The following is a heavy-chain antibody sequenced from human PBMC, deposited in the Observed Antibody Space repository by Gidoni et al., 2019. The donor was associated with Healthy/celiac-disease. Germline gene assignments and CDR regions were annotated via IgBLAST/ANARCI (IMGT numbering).Heavy chain of an antibody. J-gene: IGHJ4*02. CDR2: ISGSGGST. V-gene: IGHV3-23*01. Sequence: EVQLLESGGGLVQPGGSLRLSCAASGFTFSSYAVSWVRQAPGKGVEWVSSISGSGGSTYYADSGKGRFTISRDNSKNPLYLQMNSLRAEDTAVYYCAKVIGSTPGSGSDYWGQGTLVTVSS. CDR3: AKVIGSTPGSGSDY. CDR1: GFTFSSYA. D-gene: IGHD3-10*01.